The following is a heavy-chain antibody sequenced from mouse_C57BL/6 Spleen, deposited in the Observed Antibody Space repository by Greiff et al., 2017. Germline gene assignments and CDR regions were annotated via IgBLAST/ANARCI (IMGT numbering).Heavy chain of an antibody. Sequence: QVQLQQPGAELVMPGASVKLSCKASGYTFTSYWMHWVKQRPGQGLEWIGEIDPSDSYTNYNQKFKGKSTLTVDKSSSTAYMQLRSLTSEDSAVYYCARWLLRGYFDVWGTGTTVTVSS. CDR3: ARWLLRGYFDV. CDR2: IDPSDSYT. D-gene: IGHD2-3*01. CDR1: GYTFTSYW. V-gene: IGHV1-69*01. J-gene: IGHJ1*03.